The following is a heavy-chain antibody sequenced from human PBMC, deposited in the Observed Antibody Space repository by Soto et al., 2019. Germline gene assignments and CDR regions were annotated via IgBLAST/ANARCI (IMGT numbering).Heavy chain of an antibody. CDR3: ARLSGNYVGV. D-gene: IGHD1-7*01. Sequence: GESLKISCKGSGYSFPSYWIGWVRQMPGRGLEWMGIIYPGDSDTKYSPSFQGQVSISADKSISTAYLQWSSLKASDTAMYFCARLSGNYVGVWGQGTTVTVSS. CDR1: GYSFPSYW. CDR2: IYPGDSDT. V-gene: IGHV5-51*01. J-gene: IGHJ6*02.